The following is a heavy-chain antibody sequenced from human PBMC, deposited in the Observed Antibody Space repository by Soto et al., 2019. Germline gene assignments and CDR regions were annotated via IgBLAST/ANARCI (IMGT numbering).Heavy chain of an antibody. Sequence: QVQLVQSGAEVKKPGSSVKVSCKASGGTFSSYTISWVRQAPGQGLEWMGRIIPILGIANYAQKFQGRVTLTAYKCTDTADMVLSRLRSGDTAVYYCAIARLSRVRGYTYGCSDYWGQGTLVTVSS. CDR2: IIPILGIA. CDR1: GGTFSSYT. J-gene: IGHJ4*02. V-gene: IGHV1-69*02. D-gene: IGHD5-18*01. CDR3: AIARLSRVRGYTYGCSDY.